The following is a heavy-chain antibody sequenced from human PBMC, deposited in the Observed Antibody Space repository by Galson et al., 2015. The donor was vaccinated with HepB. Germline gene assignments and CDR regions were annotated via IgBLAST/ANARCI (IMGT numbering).Heavy chain of an antibody. J-gene: IGHJ3*02. D-gene: IGHD7-27*01. CDR3: AKSLSRFTGDYSDAFDI. CDR1: GFTFRSSA. V-gene: IGHV3-23*01. CDR2: ISGSGGSS. Sequence: SLRLSCASSGFTFRSSAMSWVRQAPGKGLEWVSAISGSGGSSYHADSVKGRFTISRDNSKNTLYLQMNSLRAEDTAVYYCAKSLSRFTGDYSDAFDIWGQGKMVTVSS.